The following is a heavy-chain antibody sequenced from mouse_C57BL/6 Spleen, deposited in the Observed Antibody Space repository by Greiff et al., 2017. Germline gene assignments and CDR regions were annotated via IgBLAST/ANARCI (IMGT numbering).Heavy chain of an antibody. J-gene: IGHJ2*01. Sequence: EVKLMESGGDLVKPGGSLKLSCAASGFTFSSYGMSWVRQTPDKRLEWVATISSGGSYTYYPDSVKGRFTISRDNAKNTLYLQMSSLKSEDTAMYYCATGFDYWGQGTTLTVSS. V-gene: IGHV5-6*01. CDR3: ATGFDY. CDR1: GFTFSSYG. CDR2: ISSGGSYT. D-gene: IGHD4-1*01.